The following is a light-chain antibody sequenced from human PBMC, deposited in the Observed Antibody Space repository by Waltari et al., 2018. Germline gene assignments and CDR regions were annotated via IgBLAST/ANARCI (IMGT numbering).Light chain of an antibody. J-gene: IGLJ2*01. CDR2: DDD. Sequence: NFMLTQPPSVSESPGKPVNISCPRPGGSLPSNFFPVHQLRPGTSPITVIYDDDQRPSGVPDRFSGSIDSSSNSASLTISGLKTEDEADYFCQSYDDTTLLVVFGGGTKLTVL. CDR3: QSYDDTTLLVV. V-gene: IGLV6-57*01. CDR1: GGSLPSNF.